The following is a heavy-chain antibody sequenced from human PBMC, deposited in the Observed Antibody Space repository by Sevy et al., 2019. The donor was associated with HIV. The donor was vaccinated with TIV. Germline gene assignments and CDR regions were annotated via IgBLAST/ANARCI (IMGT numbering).Heavy chain of an antibody. D-gene: IGHD1-26*01. V-gene: IGHV3-30*18. J-gene: IGHJ4*02. CDR1: GFIFSSYG. CDR2: ISYDVSCK. CDR3: VKGGVTWELLDY. Sequence: GGSLRLSCAASGFIFSSYGMHWVRQAPGKGLEWVTIISYDVSCKNDADSVKGRFTISRDNSENILYLQMNSLRTDDTAEYYCVKGGVTWELLDYWGQGTLVTVSS.